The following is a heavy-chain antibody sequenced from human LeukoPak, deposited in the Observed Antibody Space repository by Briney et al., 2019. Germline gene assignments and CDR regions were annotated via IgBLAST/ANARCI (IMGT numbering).Heavy chain of an antibody. CDR2: ISGYNGNT. Sequence: ASVKVSCKASGYTFTSYAISWVRQAPGQGLEWMGWISGYNGNTKYAQKVQGRVTMTTDTSTSTAYMELRSLRSDDTAVYYCARGYSYGSDYYYGMDVWGQGTTVAVSS. V-gene: IGHV1-18*01. CDR3: ARGYSYGSDYYYGMDV. D-gene: IGHD5-18*01. CDR1: GYTFTSYA. J-gene: IGHJ6*02.